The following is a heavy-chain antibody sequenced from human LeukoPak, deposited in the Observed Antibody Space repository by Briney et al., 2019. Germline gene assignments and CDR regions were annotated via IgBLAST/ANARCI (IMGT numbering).Heavy chain of an antibody. D-gene: IGHD2-8*01. J-gene: IGHJ4*02. CDR1: GGSFSGYY. Sequence: KASETLSLTCAVYGGSFSGYYWSWIRQPPGKGLEWIGEINHSGSTNYNPSLKSRVTISVDTSKNQFSLKLSSVTAADTAVYYCARHGGYCTNGVCYGDFDYWGQGTLVTVSS. CDR3: ARHGGYCTNGVCYGDFDY. CDR2: INHSGST. V-gene: IGHV4-34*01.